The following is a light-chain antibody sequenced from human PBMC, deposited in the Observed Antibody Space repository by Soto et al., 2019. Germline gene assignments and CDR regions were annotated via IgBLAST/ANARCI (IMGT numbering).Light chain of an antibody. CDR3: LLYYGGDRV. Sequence: QSVKTHEPSLTLSPGGIVTLTCASSTGAVTSAYSPAWFQQKPGQAPRALIYRTTNKHSWTPVRFSGSLLGGKAALTLSGVQPEEEAEYYCLLYYGGDRVFGGGTKVTVL. V-gene: IGLV7-43*01. J-gene: IGLJ3*02. CDR2: RTT. CDR1: TGAVTSAYS.